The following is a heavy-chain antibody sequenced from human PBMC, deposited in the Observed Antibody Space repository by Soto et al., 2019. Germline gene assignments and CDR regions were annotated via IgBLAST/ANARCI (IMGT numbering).Heavy chain of an antibody. CDR1: GYNFIDYD. CDR3: ARNPYASGRFDP. D-gene: IGHD2-15*01. CDR2: MTPNSGDT. V-gene: IGHV1-8*01. Sequence: QVRLVQSGAEVKKPGASVKVSCKAPGYNFIDYDINWVRQATGQGLEWMGWMTPNSGDTGYAQKFQGRVTLTRDTSTGTAYMELTSLKSEDTAVYYCARNPYASGRFDPWGQGTLVTVSS. J-gene: IGHJ5*02.